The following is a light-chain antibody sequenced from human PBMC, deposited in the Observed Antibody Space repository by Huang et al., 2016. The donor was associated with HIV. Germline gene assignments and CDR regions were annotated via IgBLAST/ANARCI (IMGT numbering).Light chain of an antibody. CDR1: QRISNN. Sequence: EIVMTQSPPTLSVSPGERATLSCRASQRISNNLAWYQQKPGQAPRRLSHGASTRATAVPARLSASGSGTEFTLTISSLQSEDFAVYFCQQYHNWPPWTFGQGTKVEIK. CDR3: QQYHNWPPWT. J-gene: IGKJ1*01. CDR2: GAS. V-gene: IGKV3-15*01.